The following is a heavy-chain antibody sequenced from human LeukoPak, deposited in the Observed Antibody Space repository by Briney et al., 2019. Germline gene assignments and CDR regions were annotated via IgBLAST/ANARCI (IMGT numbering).Heavy chain of an antibody. Sequence: SETLSLTCAVYGGSFSGYYWSWIRQPPGKGLEWIGEINHSGSTNYNPSLKSRVTISVDTSKNQFSLKLSSVTAADTAVYYCARVYSSGWYGRDYWGQGTLVTVSS. CDR3: ARVYSSGWYGRDY. J-gene: IGHJ4*02. D-gene: IGHD6-19*01. CDR1: GGSFSGYY. CDR2: INHSGST. V-gene: IGHV4-34*01.